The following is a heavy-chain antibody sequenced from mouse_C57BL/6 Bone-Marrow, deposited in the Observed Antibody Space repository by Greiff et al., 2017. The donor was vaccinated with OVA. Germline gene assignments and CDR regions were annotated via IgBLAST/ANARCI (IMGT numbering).Heavy chain of an antibody. D-gene: IGHD1-1*01. CDR2: IYPGNSNN. Sequence: EVQLQQSGTVLARPGASVKMSCKTSGYTFTSYWMHWVKQRPGQGLEWIGAIYPGNSNNRYNQKFKGKAKRTGVTSTSNAYMELSRLTNEDSAVYYGTRDKIATVAYFDYWGQGTTLTVSS. CDR1: GYTFTSYW. V-gene: IGHV1-5*01. J-gene: IGHJ2*01. CDR3: TRDKIATVAYFDY.